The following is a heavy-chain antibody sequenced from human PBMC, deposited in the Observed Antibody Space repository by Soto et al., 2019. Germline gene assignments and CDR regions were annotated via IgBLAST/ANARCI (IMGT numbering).Heavy chain of an antibody. Sequence: GGFLRLSCAASGFTVSSNYMSWVRQAPGKGLEWVSVIYSGGSTYYADSVKGRFTISRDNSKNTLYLQMNSLRAEDTAVYYCASCGDYGAYYYYYMDVWGKGTTVTVSS. V-gene: IGHV3-66*01. J-gene: IGHJ6*03. CDR1: GFTVSSNY. D-gene: IGHD2-21*02. CDR2: IYSGGST. CDR3: ASCGDYGAYYYYYMDV.